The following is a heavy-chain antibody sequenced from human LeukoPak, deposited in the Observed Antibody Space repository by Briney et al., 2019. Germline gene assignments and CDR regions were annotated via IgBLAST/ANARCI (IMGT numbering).Heavy chain of an antibody. Sequence: ASVKVSCKVSGYTLTELSMHWVRQAPGKGLEWMGGFDPEDGETIYARKFQGRVTMTEDTSTDTAYMELSSLRSEDTAVYYCATDHGAKYYYGSGRPPGAFDYWGQGTLVTVSS. CDR3: ATDHGAKYYYGSGRPPGAFDY. V-gene: IGHV1-24*01. J-gene: IGHJ4*02. CDR2: FDPEDGET. CDR1: GYTLTELS. D-gene: IGHD3-10*01.